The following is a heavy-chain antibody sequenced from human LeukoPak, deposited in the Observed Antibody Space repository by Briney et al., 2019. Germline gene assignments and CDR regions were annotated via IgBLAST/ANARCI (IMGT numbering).Heavy chain of an antibody. CDR1: GFTFSSYG. J-gene: IGHJ4*02. CDR3: ARETIYRYGSGNDFDY. D-gene: IGHD3-10*01. V-gene: IGHV3-33*01. CDR2: IWYDGSNK. Sequence: GGSLRLSCAASGFTFSSYGMHWVRQAPGKGLEWVAVIWYDGSNKYYADSVKGRFTISRDNSKNTLYLQMNSVRAEDTAVYYCARETIYRYGSGNDFDYSGQGSL.